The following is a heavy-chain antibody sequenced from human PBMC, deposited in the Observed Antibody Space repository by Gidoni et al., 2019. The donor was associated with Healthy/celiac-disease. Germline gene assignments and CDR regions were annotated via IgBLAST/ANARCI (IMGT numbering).Heavy chain of an antibody. CDR1: GCTCSSYA. D-gene: IGHD6-19*01. CDR2: ISYDGSNK. V-gene: IGHV3-30*01. J-gene: IGHJ4*02. Sequence: QVQLVESGGGVVQPGRSLRLSGAASGCTCSSYAMHWVRQAPGKGLEGVAVISYDGSNKYYADSVKGRFTISRDNSKNTLYLQMNSLRAEDTAVYYCAREDVVGSGWCPFDYWGQGTLVTVSS. CDR3: AREDVVGSGWCPFDY.